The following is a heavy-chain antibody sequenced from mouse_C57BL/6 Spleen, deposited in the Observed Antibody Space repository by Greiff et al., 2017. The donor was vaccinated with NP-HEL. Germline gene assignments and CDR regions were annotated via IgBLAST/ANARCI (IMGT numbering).Heavy chain of an antibody. Sequence: QVQLQQSGAELMKPGASVKLSCKATGYTFTGYWIEWVKQRPGHGLEWIGELLPGSGSTNYNEKFKGKATFTADTSSNTAYMQLSILTTEDSAIYYCARNPDYYGSSYSAMDYWGQGTSVTVSS. J-gene: IGHJ4*01. CDR3: ARNPDYYGSSYSAMDY. CDR1: GYTFTGYW. V-gene: IGHV1-9*01. CDR2: LLPGSGST. D-gene: IGHD1-1*01.